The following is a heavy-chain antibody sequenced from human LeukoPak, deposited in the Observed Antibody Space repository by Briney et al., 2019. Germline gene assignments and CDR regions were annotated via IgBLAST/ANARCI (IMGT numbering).Heavy chain of an antibody. CDR3: ARDYSSGLGSWFDP. J-gene: IGHJ5*02. V-gene: IGHV4-34*01. Sequence: SETLSLTCAVYGGSFSGYYWSWIRQPPGKGLEWIGEINHSGSTNYNPPHKSRVTISVDTSKNQFSLKLSSVTAADTAVYYCARDYSSGLGSWFDPWGQGTLVTVSS. D-gene: IGHD6-19*01. CDR1: GGSFSGYY. CDR2: INHSGST.